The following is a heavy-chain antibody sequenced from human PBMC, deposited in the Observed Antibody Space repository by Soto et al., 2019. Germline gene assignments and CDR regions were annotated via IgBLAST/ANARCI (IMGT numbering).Heavy chain of an antibody. D-gene: IGHD6-13*01. J-gene: IGHJ4*02. CDR2: ISAGGDST. CDR1: GFTFSSYA. CDR3: AKGGLYTSSWYEGY. V-gene: IGHV3-23*01. Sequence: LRLSCAASGFTFSSYAMSWVRQAPGKGLEWVSSISAGGDSTYSADSVKGRFTISRDNSKNTLYLQLNSLTADDTAVFYCAKGGLYTSSWYEGYWGQGTLVTVSS.